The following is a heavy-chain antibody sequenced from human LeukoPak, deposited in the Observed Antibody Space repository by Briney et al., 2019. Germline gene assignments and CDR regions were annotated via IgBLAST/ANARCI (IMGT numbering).Heavy chain of an antibody. Sequence: PGGSPRLSCAASGFTFSSYAMSWVRQAPGKGLEWVSAISGSGGSTYYADSVKGRFTISRDNSKNTLYLQMNSLRAEDTAVYYCAKDLFGLYCSSTSCYGFDYWGQGTLVTVSS. CDR3: AKDLFGLYCSSTSCYGFDY. V-gene: IGHV3-23*01. D-gene: IGHD2-2*01. J-gene: IGHJ4*02. CDR2: ISGSGGST. CDR1: GFTFSSYA.